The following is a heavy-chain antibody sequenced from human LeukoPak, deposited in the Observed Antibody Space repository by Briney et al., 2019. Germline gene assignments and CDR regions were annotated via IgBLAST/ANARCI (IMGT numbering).Heavy chain of an antibody. Sequence: GASVKVSCKASGYTFTSYYMHWVRQAPGQGLELMGIINPSGGSTSYAQKFQGRVTMTRDMSTSTVYMELSSLRSEDTAVYYCARAYSSSWYYYYYYMDVWGKGTTVTVSS. V-gene: IGHV1-46*01. J-gene: IGHJ6*03. CDR3: ARAYSSSWYYYYYYMDV. CDR2: INPSGGST. D-gene: IGHD6-13*01. CDR1: GYTFTSYY.